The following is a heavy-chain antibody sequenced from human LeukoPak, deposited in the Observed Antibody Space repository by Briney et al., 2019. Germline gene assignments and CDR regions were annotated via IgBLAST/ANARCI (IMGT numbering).Heavy chain of an antibody. CDR3: ATAYYYGSGSYFEAFDI. CDR1: GFTFSSYG. J-gene: IGHJ3*02. D-gene: IGHD3-10*01. Sequence: GYLRLSCAASGFTFSSYGMSWVRQAPGKGLEWVSAISGSGGSTYYADSVKGRFTISRDNSKNTLYLQMNSLRAEDTAVYYCATAYYYGSGSYFEAFDIWGQGTMVTVSS. CDR2: ISGSGGST. V-gene: IGHV3-23*01.